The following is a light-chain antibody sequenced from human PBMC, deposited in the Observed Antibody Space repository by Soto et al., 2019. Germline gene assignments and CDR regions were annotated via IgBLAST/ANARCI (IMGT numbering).Light chain of an antibody. CDR2: EVS. V-gene: IGLV2-14*01. CDR1: SRDVGGYDY. J-gene: IGLJ1*01. Sequence: QSVLTQPASVSGSPGQSITISCTGTSRDVGGYDYVSWYQQHPGKAPKLMVSEVSTRPSGVSDRFSGSKSGNTASLTISGLQAEDEADYYCSSYTSSTTQVFGTGTKVTVL. CDR3: SSYTSSTTQV.